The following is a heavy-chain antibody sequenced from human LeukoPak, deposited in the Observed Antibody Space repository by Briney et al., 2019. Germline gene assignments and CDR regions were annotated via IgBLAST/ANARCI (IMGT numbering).Heavy chain of an antibody. CDR3: ATRSIASSGYFAFDI. CDR2: FDPEDGET. Sequence: ASVKVSCKVSGYTLTELSMHWVRQARGKGLEWMGGFDPEDGETIYAQKFQGRVTMTEDTSTDTAYMELSSLRSEDTAVYYCATRSIASSGYFAFDIWGQGTMVTVSS. J-gene: IGHJ3*02. CDR1: GYTLTELS. D-gene: IGHD3-22*01. V-gene: IGHV1-24*01.